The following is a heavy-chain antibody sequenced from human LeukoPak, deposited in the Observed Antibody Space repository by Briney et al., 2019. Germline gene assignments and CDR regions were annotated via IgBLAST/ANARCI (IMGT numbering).Heavy chain of an antibody. D-gene: IGHD4-23*01. J-gene: IGHJ4*02. CDR2: FDPEDGET. Sequence: ASVKVSCKVSGYTLTELSMHWVRQAPGKGLVWMGGFDPEDGETIYAQKFQGRVTMTEDTSTDTAYMELSSLRSEDTAVYYCATAPNDYGGNSGYFDYWGQGTLVTVSS. V-gene: IGHV1-24*01. CDR1: GYTLTELS. CDR3: ATAPNDYGGNSGYFDY.